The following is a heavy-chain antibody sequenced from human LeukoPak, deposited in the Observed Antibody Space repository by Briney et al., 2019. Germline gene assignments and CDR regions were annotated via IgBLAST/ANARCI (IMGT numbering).Heavy chain of an antibody. V-gene: IGHV3-30-3*01. CDR1: GFTFSSYA. Sequence: PGGSLRLSCAASGFTFSSYAMHWVRQAPGKGLEWVAVISYDGSNKYYADSVKGRFTISRDNSKNTLYLQMNSLRAEDTAVYYCARDGFDYWGPGTLVTVSS. CDR2: ISYDGSNK. CDR3: ARDGFDY. J-gene: IGHJ4*02.